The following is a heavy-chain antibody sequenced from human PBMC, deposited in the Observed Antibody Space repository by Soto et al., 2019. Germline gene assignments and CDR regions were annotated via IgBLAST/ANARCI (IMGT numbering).Heavy chain of an antibody. V-gene: IGHV3-33*01. CDR1: GFTFSDYA. J-gene: IGHJ4*02. D-gene: IGHD6-13*01. Sequence: GGSLRLSCAASGFTFSDYAMHWVRQAPGKGLEWVASIWSDGATKYYADSVKGRFTISRDNSKNTVYLQMNSLRAEDSALYHCGRGGFSTNWRFDYWGQGTLVTVSS. CDR3: GRGGFSTNWRFDY. CDR2: IWSDGATK.